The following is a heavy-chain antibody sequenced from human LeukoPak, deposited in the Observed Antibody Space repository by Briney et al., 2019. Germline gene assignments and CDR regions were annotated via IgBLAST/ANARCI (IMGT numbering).Heavy chain of an antibody. CDR1: GGSISSYY. Sequence: SETLSLTCTVSGGSISSYYWSWIRQPTGKGLEWIGYIYYSGSTNYNPSLKSRVTISVDTSKNQFSLKLSSVTAADTAVYYCARRYDSSGYYYFDYWGQGTLVTVSS. CDR3: ARRYDSSGYYYFDY. V-gene: IGHV4-59*08. J-gene: IGHJ4*02. D-gene: IGHD3-22*01. CDR2: IYYSGST.